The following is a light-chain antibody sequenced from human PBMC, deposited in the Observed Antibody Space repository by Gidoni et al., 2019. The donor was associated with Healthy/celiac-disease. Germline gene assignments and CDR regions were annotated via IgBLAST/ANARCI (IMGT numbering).Light chain of an antibody. Sequence: EILLTQSPGTLSLSPGERATLSCRASQSVSSSYLAWYQQKPGQATRLLIYGASSRATGIPDRLSGSGSGTDLTLTISRLEPEDFAVYYWQQYGSSRRSTFGPGTKVDIK. CDR3: QQYGSSRRST. J-gene: IGKJ3*01. CDR2: GAS. V-gene: IGKV3-20*01. CDR1: QSVSSSY.